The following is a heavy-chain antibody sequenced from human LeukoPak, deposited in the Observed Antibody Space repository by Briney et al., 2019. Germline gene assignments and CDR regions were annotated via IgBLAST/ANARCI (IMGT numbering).Heavy chain of an antibody. D-gene: IGHD6-13*01. CDR2: IYYSGST. Sequence: PSETLSLTCTVSGGSISSYYWSWIRQPPGKGLEWIGYIYYSGSTNYNPSLKSRVTISVDTSKNQFSLKLSSVTAADTAVYYCARHQRAGYSSSWYGYWGQGTLVTVSS. V-gene: IGHV4-59*08. J-gene: IGHJ4*02. CDR3: ARHQRAGYSSSWYGY. CDR1: GGSISSYY.